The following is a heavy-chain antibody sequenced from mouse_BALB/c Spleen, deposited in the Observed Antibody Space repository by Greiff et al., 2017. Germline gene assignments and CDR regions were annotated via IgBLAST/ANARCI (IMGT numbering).Heavy chain of an antibody. CDR1: GYSITSGYY. CDR2: ISYDGSN. J-gene: IGHJ2*01. V-gene: IGHV3-6*02. CDR3: AREGFGLYYFDY. Sequence: EVQLQQSGPGLVKPSQSLSLTCSVTGYSITSGYYWNWIRQFPGNKLEWMGYISYDGSNNYNPSLKNRISITRDTSKNQFFLKLNSVTTEDTATYYCAREGFGLYYFDYWGQGTTLTVSS.